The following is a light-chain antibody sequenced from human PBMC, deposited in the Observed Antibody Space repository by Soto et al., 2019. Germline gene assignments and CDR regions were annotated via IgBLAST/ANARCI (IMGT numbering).Light chain of an antibody. Sequence: DIQMTQSPSTLSGSVGDRVTITCRASQTISSWLAWYQQKPGKAPKLLIYKASTLKSGVPSRFSGSGSGTEFTLTISSLQPDDFATYYCQLYNSYSEAFGQGSNVDI. CDR1: QTISSW. CDR2: KAS. CDR3: QLYNSYSEA. J-gene: IGKJ1*01. V-gene: IGKV1-5*03.